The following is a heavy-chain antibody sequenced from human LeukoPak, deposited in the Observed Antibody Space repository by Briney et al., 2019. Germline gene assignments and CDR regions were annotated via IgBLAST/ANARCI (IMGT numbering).Heavy chain of an antibody. D-gene: IGHD2-15*01. CDR1: GFTFSSHD. CDR3: ARDPTPRYCSGGSCYTHYGMDV. V-gene: IGHV3-23*01. J-gene: IGHJ6*02. CDR2: ISGGGGST. Sequence: GGSLRLSCAASGFTFSSHDMTWVRQAPGRGLEWVSSISGGGGSTYYADSAKGRFTISRDNAKNSLYLQMNSLRAEDTAVYYCARDPTPRYCSGGSCYTHYGMDVWGQGTTVTVSS.